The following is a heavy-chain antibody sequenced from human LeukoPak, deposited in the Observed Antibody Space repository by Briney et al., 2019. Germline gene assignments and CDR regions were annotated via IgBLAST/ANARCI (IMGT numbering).Heavy chain of an antibody. CDR3: AKAPRGSSWYMAAFDI. Sequence: GGSLRLSCAASGFTFYDYAMHWVRHAPGKGLEWVSGISWNSGSIGYADSVKGRFTISRDNAKNSLYLQMNSLRAEDTALYYCAKAPRGSSWYMAAFDIWGQGTMVTVSS. CDR2: ISWNSGSI. V-gene: IGHV3-9*01. CDR1: GFTFYDYA. J-gene: IGHJ3*02. D-gene: IGHD6-13*01.